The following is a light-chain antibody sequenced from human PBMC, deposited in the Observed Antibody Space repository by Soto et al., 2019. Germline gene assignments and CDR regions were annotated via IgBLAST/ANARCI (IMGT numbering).Light chain of an antibody. CDR2: AAS. CDR1: QGIRND. J-gene: IGKJ1*01. CDR3: LQYNTYPWT. V-gene: IGKV1-17*01. Sequence: DLQMTQSPSSLSASVGDRVTISCRASQGIRNDLGWYQQRPGKAPKRLISAASTLQSGVPSRFSGSGSETEFTLTISSLQPEDFTTYYCLQYNTYPWTFGQGTKVEIK.